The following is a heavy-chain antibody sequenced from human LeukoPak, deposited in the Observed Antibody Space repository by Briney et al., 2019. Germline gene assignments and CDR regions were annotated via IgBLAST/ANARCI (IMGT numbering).Heavy chain of an antibody. CDR3: ASRITGTTYYYYMDV. Sequence: ASVKVSCKASGGTFSSYAISWVRQAPGQGLEWMGGIIPIFGTANYAQKFQGRVTITADKSTSTAYMELSSLRSEDTAVYYCASRITGTTYYYYMDVWGKGTTVTVSS. D-gene: IGHD1-7*01. CDR2: IIPIFGTA. J-gene: IGHJ6*03. CDR1: GGTFSSYA. V-gene: IGHV1-69*06.